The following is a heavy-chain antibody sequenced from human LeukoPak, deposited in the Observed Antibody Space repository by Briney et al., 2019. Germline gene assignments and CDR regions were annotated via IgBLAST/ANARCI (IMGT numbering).Heavy chain of an antibody. CDR2: ISGSGGST. Sequence: GGSLRLSCAASGFTFSSYAMSWVRQAPGKGLEWVSAISGSGGSTYYADSVKGRFTISRDNSKNTLYLQMNSLRAEDTAVYYCAKDASRDSSGWYFYYFDYWGQGTLVTVSS. V-gene: IGHV3-23*01. J-gene: IGHJ4*02. D-gene: IGHD6-19*01. CDR3: AKDASRDSSGWYFYYFDY. CDR1: GFTFSSYA.